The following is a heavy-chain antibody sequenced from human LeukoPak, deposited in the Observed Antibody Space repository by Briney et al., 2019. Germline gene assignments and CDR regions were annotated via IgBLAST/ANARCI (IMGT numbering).Heavy chain of an antibody. D-gene: IGHD2-8*01. CDR3: ARLTGFRDFDY. V-gene: IGHV3-23*01. CDR1: GFTFSSYA. Sequence: GGSLRLSCAASGFTFSSYAMSWVRQAPGKGLEWVSAISGSGGSTYYADSVKGRFTISRDNAKNSLYLQMNSLRAEDTAVYYCARLTGFRDFDYWGQGTLVTVSS. CDR2: ISGSGGST. J-gene: IGHJ4*02.